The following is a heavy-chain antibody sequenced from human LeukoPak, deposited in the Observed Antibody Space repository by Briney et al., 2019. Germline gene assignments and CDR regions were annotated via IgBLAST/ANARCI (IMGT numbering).Heavy chain of an antibody. CDR3: TREAAGMIS. J-gene: IGHJ4*02. CDR1: GDSVSSNSVA. Sequence: SQTLSLTCAISGDSVSSNSVAWNWIRQSPSRGLEWLGRTYYRSKRYDDCAVSLKSRISINPDTSKNQFSLHVNSVTPDDSAVYYCTREAAGMISWGQGTLVTVSS. V-gene: IGHV6-1*01. CDR2: TYYRSKRYD. D-gene: IGHD6-13*01.